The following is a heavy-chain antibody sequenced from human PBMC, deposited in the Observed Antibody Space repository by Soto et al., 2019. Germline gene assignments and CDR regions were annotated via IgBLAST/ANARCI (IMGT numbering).Heavy chain of an antibody. CDR1: GFTFSNYI. CDR3: ARGDGTGLYRSGWSPKF. D-gene: IGHD6-13*01. CDR2: ISSSSTYI. J-gene: IGHJ4*02. Sequence: EVQLVQSGGGLVKPGGSLRLSCAASGFTFSNYIMSWVRQAPGKGLEWVSSISSSSTYIYYADSVKGRFTISRDHANNSLFLQVNSLRTDDTALYFCARGDGTGLYRSGWSPKFWGQGTLVTVSS. V-gene: IGHV3-21*02.